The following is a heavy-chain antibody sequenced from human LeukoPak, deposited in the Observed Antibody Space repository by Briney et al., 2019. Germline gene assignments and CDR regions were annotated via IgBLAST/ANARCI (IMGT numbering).Heavy chain of an antibody. J-gene: IGHJ3*02. CDR3: ARWGRTSGHAFDI. CDR1: GFTFSSYS. D-gene: IGHD6-19*01. Sequence: GGSLRLSCAASGFTFSSYSMNWVRQAPGKGLEWVSSISSSSSYIYYADSVKGRFTISRDNAKNSLYLQMNSLRAEDSAVYYCARWGRTSGHAFDIWGQGTMVTVSS. V-gene: IGHV3-21*01. CDR2: ISSSSSYI.